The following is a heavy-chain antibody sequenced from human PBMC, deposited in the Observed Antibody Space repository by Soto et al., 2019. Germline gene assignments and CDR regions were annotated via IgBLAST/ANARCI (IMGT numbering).Heavy chain of an antibody. J-gene: IGHJ6*02. V-gene: IGHV1-69*13. CDR2: IIPIFGTA. CDR1: GGTFSSYA. D-gene: IGHD3-22*01. CDR3: ARYYDSNGSGYYYYGMDV. Sequence: ASVKVSCKASGGTFSSYAISWVRQAPGQGLEWMGGIIPIFGTANYAQKFQGRVTITADESTSTAYMELSSLRSEDMAVYYCARYYDSNGSGYYYYGMDVWGQGTTVTVSS.